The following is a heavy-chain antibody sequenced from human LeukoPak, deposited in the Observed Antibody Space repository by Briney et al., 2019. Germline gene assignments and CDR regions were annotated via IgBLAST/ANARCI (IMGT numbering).Heavy chain of an antibody. V-gene: IGHV1-69*04. J-gene: IGHJ4*02. CDR2: IIPILGIA. CDR3: ARDKLYDSSGYYEVCFDY. CDR1: GGTFSSYA. D-gene: IGHD3-22*01. Sequence: SVKVSCKASGGTFSSYAISWVRQVPGQGLEWMGRIIPILGIANYARKFQGRVTITADKSTSTAYMELSSLRSEDTAVYYCARDKLYDSSGYYEVCFDYWGQGTLVTVSS.